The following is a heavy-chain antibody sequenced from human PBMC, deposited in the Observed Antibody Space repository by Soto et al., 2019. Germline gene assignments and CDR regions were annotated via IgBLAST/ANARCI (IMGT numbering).Heavy chain of an antibody. D-gene: IGHD1-7*01. J-gene: IGHJ4*02. CDR2: IIPIFGTA. V-gene: IGHV1-69*13. CDR3: ARRVYNWNYVGPHFDY. Sequence: ASVKVSCKASGGTFSSNGISWVRQAPGQGLEWMGGIIPIFGTANYAQKFQGRVTITADESTSTAYMELSSLRSEDTAVYYCARRVYNWNYVGPHFDYWGQGTLVTVSS. CDR1: GGTFSSNG.